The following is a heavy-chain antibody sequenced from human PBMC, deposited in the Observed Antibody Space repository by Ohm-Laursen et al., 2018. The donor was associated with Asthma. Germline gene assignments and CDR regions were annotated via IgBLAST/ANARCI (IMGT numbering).Heavy chain of an antibody. CDR3: ARGTSGPWVNYAMDV. J-gene: IGHJ6*02. CDR2: MPYDGKNE. CDR1: GFIFTSYG. D-gene: IGHD2-2*01. V-gene: IGHV3-30*03. Sequence: SLRLSCTASGFIFTSYGIHWVRQAPGRGLEWVALMPYDGKNEKFVESVKGRFTLSRDESKNTVYLQMNSLRADDTAVYYCARGTSGPWVNYAMDVWGQGTSVTVSS.